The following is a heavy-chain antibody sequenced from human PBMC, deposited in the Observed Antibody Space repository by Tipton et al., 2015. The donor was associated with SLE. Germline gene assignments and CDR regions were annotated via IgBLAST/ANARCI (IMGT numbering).Heavy chain of an antibody. CDR1: DGSIRSTNYY. J-gene: IGHJ4*02. CDR3: ASRRYSGPFDS. Sequence: TLSLTCTVSDGSIRSTNYYWGWIRPPPGKGLEWIRSIFYTGSTYYNPSLKSRISFSIDTSNHQFSLKLNSVTAADTAVYYFASRRYSGPFDSWGPGTLVTVSS. V-gene: IGHV4-39*07. D-gene: IGHD5-12*01. CDR2: IFYTGST.